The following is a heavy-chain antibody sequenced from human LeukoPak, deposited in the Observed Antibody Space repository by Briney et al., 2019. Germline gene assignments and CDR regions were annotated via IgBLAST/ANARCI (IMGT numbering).Heavy chain of an antibody. J-gene: IGHJ3*02. CDR1: GFSLDDYA. CDR2: ISWDSGSQ. D-gene: IGHD1-26*01. V-gene: IGHV3-9*01. CDR3: IKDMGFDLLKDAFHI. Sequence: GRSLRLSCVGTGFSLDDYAMHWVRQVPGKGLEWVSSISWDSGSQAYADSVKGRFTISRDNAKNSLLLEMNSLRPEDTAFYYCIKDMGFDLLKDAFHIWGQGTLVTVSS.